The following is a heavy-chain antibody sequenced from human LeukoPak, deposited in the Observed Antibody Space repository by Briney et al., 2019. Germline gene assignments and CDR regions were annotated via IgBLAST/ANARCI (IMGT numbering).Heavy chain of an antibody. Sequence: GGSLRLSCTASGFTFGDYSMSWVRQAPGKGLEYIGFIRTKDFGGTTEYAASVKGRFTISRDDSKSIAYLQIHSLKYEDTAVYYCSRDGLDYYGSGSYRGFDYRGQGTLVTVSS. J-gene: IGHJ4*02. CDR3: SRDGLDYYGSGSYRGFDY. V-gene: IGHV3-49*04. D-gene: IGHD3-10*01. CDR1: GFTFGDYS. CDR2: IRTKDFGGTT.